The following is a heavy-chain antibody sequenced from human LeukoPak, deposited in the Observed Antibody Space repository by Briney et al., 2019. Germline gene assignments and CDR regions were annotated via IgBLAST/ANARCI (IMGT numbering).Heavy chain of an antibody. CDR3: ASHSSSSTWGKLDY. CDR1: GYTFTSYA. V-gene: IGHV1-3*01. J-gene: IGHJ4*02. Sequence: EASVKVSCKASGYTFTSYAMHWVRQAPGQRLEWMEWINAGNGNTKYSQKFQGRVTITRDTSASTAYMELSSLRSEDTAVYYCASHSSSSTWGKLDYWGRGTLVTVSS. CDR2: INAGNGNT. D-gene: IGHD6-6*01.